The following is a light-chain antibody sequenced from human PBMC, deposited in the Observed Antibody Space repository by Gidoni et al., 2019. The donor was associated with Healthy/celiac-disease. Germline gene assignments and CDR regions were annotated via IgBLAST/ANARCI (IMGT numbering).Light chain of an antibody. J-gene: IGKJ5*01. CDR3: QQYGSSIT. Sequence: EIAWTQTPGTLSSSPGEGATVSCRASQSVSSSYLAWYQQKPGQAPRLLIYGASSRATGIPDRFSGSGSATDFTLTISRLEPEDFAVYYCQQYGSSITFGQGTRLEIK. CDR1: QSVSSSY. CDR2: GAS. V-gene: IGKV3-20*01.